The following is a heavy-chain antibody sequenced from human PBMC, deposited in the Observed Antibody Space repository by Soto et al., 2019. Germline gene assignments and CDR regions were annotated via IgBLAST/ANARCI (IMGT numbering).Heavy chain of an antibody. V-gene: IGHV3-7*01. CDR2: ISGGASDK. J-gene: IGHJ4*02. Sequence: EVQLVESGGGLVQPGGSLRLSCEASGFMFSAYWMSWVRQDPRKGLEWVATISGGASDKFYVDSVKGRFTISRDDAKNSLYLQMNSLRDEDTAVYYCVIEDCHRFDHWGQGTLVTVSS. D-gene: IGHD2-15*01. CDR1: GFMFSAYW. CDR3: VIEDCHRFDH.